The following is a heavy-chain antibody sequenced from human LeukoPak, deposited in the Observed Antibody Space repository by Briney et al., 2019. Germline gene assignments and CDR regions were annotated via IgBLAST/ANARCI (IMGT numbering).Heavy chain of an antibody. CDR3: AREEYSSSYTY. D-gene: IGHD6-6*01. CDR2: INANSGGT. V-gene: IGHV1-2*06. CDR1: GYRFTGYY. Sequence: ASVKVSCKASGYRFTGYYLHWVRQAPGQGLEWMGRINANSGGTDYAEKFQGRVTMTRDTSIGTAYMEVSRLIYDDTAVYYCAREEYSSSYTYWGQGTLVTVSS. J-gene: IGHJ4*02.